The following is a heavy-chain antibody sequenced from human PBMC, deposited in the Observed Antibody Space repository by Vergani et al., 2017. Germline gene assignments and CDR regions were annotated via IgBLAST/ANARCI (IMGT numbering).Heavy chain of an antibody. CDR2: INPSGGHT. Sequence: QVQVVQSGAEVKKSGASVKVFCKTSGYTLSNYYMHWVRQAPGQGLEWMGIINPSGGHTNYAQKFQGRVAMTRDTSTRTVYMELSSLRSEDTAIYYCARGDYGILTGYRYWGQGTLVTVSA. V-gene: IGHV1-46*03. CDR1: GYTLSNYY. D-gene: IGHD3-9*01. CDR3: ARGDYGILTGYRY. J-gene: IGHJ4*02.